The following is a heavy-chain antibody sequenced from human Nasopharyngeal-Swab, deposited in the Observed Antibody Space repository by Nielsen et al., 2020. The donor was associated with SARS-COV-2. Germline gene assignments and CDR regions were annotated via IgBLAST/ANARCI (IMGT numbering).Heavy chain of an antibody. V-gene: IGHV3-74*01. CDR1: GFSFSTFW. D-gene: IGHD2-15*01. J-gene: IGHJ5*02. Sequence: GESLKISCAASGFSFSTFWMHWVRQVPGEGLVWVSRINTDGRRTNYAESVKGRFTISRDNVKNMLYLQMNSLRAEDTAVYYCARDPIVVVVAATGWFDPWGQGTLVTVSS. CDR3: ARDPIVVVVAATGWFDP. CDR2: INTDGRRT.